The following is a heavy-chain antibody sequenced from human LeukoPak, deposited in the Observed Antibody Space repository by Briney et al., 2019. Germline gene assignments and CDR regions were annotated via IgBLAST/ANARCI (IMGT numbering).Heavy chain of an antibody. V-gene: IGHV4-30-4*01. D-gene: IGHD5-24*01. J-gene: IGHJ4*02. CDR2: IYYSGST. Sequence: SQTLSLTCTVSGGPISSGDYYWSWIRKPPGKGLVWIGYIYYSGSTYYNPSLKSRVTISVDTSKDQFSLNLSSVTAADTAMYYCASVRLQSSWVDYWGQGTLVTVSS. CDR3: ASVRLQSSWVDY. CDR1: GGPISSGDYY.